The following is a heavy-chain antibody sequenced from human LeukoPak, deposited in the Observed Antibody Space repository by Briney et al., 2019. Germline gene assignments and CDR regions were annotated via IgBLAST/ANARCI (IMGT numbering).Heavy chain of an antibody. Sequence: GGSLRLSCAASGFTFSSYAMRWVGQAPGKGLEWGSAISGSGGSTYYADSVKGRFTISRDNSKNTLYLQMNSLRAEDTAVYYCAKDRAVAGNFDYWGQGTLVTVSS. CDR2: ISGSGGST. D-gene: IGHD6-19*01. CDR1: GFTFSSYA. V-gene: IGHV3-23*01. J-gene: IGHJ4*02. CDR3: AKDRAVAGNFDY.